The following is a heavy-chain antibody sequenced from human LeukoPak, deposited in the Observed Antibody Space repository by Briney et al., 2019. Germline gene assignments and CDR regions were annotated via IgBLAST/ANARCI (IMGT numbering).Heavy chain of an antibody. V-gene: IGHV4-59*08. CDR2: IHHTGTT. CDR1: GGSIRGYY. Sequence: SETLSLTCTISGGSIRGYYWSWIRQPPGKGLEWIGYIHHTGTTNYNPSLQSRVTLSVATSKNQFSLNLTSVTAADTAVYYCARHGSRSHYPYYYGLDVWGQGTTVTVPS. CDR3: ARHGSRSHYPYYYGLDV. J-gene: IGHJ6*02. D-gene: IGHD3-10*01.